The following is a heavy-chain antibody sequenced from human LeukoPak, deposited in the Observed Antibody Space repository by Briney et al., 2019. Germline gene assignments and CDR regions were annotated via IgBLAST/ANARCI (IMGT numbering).Heavy chain of an antibody. CDR2: ISAYNGNT. V-gene: IGHV1-18*01. CDR3: ARDPYSGSYYSYYYGMDV. CDR1: GYTFTSYG. J-gene: IGHJ6*02. D-gene: IGHD1-26*01. Sequence: ASVTVSCKASGYTFTSYGISWVRQAPGQGLEWMGWISAYNGNTNYAQKLQGRVTMTTDTSTSTAYMELRSLRSDDTAVYYCARDPYSGSYYSYYYGMDVWGQGTTVTVSS.